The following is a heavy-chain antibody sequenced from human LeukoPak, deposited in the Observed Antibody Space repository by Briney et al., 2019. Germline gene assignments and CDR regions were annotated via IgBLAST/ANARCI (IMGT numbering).Heavy chain of an antibody. Sequence: GGSLRLSCAASGFTVSSNYMSWVRQAPGKGREWVSVIYSGGSTYYADSVKGRFTISRDNSKNTLYLQMNSLRAEDTAVYYCARGTAMAHDAFDIWGQGTMVTVSS. D-gene: IGHD5-18*01. CDR2: IYSGGST. V-gene: IGHV3-66*01. CDR3: ARGTAMAHDAFDI. J-gene: IGHJ3*02. CDR1: GFTVSSNY.